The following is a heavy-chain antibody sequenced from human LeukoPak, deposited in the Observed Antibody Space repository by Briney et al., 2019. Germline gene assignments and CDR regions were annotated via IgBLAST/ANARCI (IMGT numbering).Heavy chain of an antibody. D-gene: IGHD6-13*01. V-gene: IGHV4-30-4*01. Sequence: PSQTLSLTCTVSGVSISSGDYYWSWIRQPPGKGLEWIGYIYYSGSTYYNPSLKSRVTISVDTSKNQFSLKLSSVTAADTAVYYCARAPIAAAGIFDYWGQGTLVTVSS. CDR2: IYYSGST. CDR3: ARAPIAAAGIFDY. J-gene: IGHJ4*02. CDR1: GVSISSGDYY.